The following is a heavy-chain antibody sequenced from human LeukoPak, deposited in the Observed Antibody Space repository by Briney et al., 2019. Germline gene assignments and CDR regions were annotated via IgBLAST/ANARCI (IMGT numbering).Heavy chain of an antibody. CDR3: ASDSIWGNCFDC. J-gene: IGHJ4*01. CDR2: TYYRSKWFK. V-gene: IGHV6-1*01. CDR1: GDSVSSNTAA. D-gene: IGHD7-27*01. Sequence: SQTLSLTCAISGDSVSSNTAAWNWVRQSPSRGLEWLGRTYYRSKWFKDYAVSVKSRIVINTDTSKNQFSLQLDSVTPEDTAVYYCASDSIWGNCFDCWGQGTLVTVSS.